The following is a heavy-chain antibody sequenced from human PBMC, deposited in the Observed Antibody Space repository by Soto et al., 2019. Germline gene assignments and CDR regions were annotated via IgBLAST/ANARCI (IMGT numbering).Heavy chain of an antibody. D-gene: IGHD1-1*01. V-gene: IGHV1-69*02. J-gene: IGHJ5*02. CDR3: ARTRERGWFDP. CDR1: GGTFSSYT. CDR2: IIPILGIA. Sequence: QVQLVQSGAEVKKPGSSVKVSCKASGGTFSSYTISWVRQAPGQGREWMGRIIPILGIANYAQKFQGRVTITADKSTSTAYMELSSLRSEDTAVYYCARTRERGWFDPRGQGTLVTVSS.